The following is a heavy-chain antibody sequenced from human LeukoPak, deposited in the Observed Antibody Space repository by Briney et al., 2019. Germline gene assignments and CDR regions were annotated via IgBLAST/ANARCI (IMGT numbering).Heavy chain of an antibody. CDR2: ISSSGSTI. V-gene: IGHV3-11*01. CDR3: ARELATNYYYGMDV. Sequence: GGSLRLSCAASGFTFSDYYMRWIRQAPGKGLEWVSYISSSGSTIYYADSVKGRFTISRDNAKNSLYLQMNSLRAEDTAVYYCARELATNYYYGMDVWGQGTTVTVSS. J-gene: IGHJ6*02. CDR1: GFTFSDYY. D-gene: IGHD5-24*01.